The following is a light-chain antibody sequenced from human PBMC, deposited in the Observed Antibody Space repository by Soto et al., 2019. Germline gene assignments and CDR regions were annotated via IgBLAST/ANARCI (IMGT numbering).Light chain of an antibody. J-gene: IGKJ5*01. CDR2: AAS. CDR1: QSLNNY. CDR3: QPLNSYPIT. V-gene: IGKV1-5*01. Sequence: DIQMTQSPSTLSASVGDRVTITCRASQSLNNYLAWYQQKPGKSPKLLIYAASTLQSGVPSRFSGSGSGTDFTLTISSLQPEDYATYFCQPLNSYPITFGQGTRLEIK.